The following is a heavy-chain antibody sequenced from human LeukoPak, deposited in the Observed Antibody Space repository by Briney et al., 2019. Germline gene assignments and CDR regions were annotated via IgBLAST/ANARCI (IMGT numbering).Heavy chain of an antibody. CDR3: ARGGHVRVYDNSYYGHY. J-gene: IGHJ4*02. CDR2: INPSGGRT. Sequence: ASVKVSCKASRYTFTSYYMYCVRQTPGQGLEWVGLINPSGGRTSYAQKFQGRVTMTRDLSTSTVYMGLSSLRSEDTAVYDCARGGHVRVYDNSYYGHYWGQGTLVTVAS. D-gene: IGHD3-22*01. V-gene: IGHV1-46*01. CDR1: RYTFTSYY.